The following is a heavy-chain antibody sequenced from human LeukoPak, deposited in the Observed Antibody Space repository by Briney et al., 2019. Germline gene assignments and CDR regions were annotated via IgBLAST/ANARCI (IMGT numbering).Heavy chain of an antibody. D-gene: IGHD6-19*01. J-gene: IGHJ4*02. CDR1: GYTFTSCD. CDR3: TRGSSGRRDN. CDR2: MNPNSGNT. V-gene: IGHV1-8*01. Sequence: ASVKVSCKASGYTFTSCDINWVRQATGQGLEWMGWMNPNSGNTGYGQTFQGRITMTRDISIGTAYMELSNLTSEDTAIYYCTRGSSGRRDNWGQGTLVTVSA.